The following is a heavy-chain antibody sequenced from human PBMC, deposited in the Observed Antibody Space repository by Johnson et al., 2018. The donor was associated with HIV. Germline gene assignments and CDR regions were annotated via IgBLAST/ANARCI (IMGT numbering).Heavy chain of an antibody. D-gene: IGHD2-21*02. Sequence: QVLLVESGGGVVQPGRSLRLSCTASGFTFSNYAMHWVRQAPGKGLEWVTLISHDGNNKYYGDSVKGRITISRDNSKNTLFLQMSSLRAEDTAVYYCARAHFPYCGGDCYSFAFDIWGQGTMVTVSS. CDR2: ISHDGNNK. CDR3: ARAHFPYCGGDCYSFAFDI. J-gene: IGHJ3*02. CDR1: GFTFSNYA. V-gene: IGHV3-30-3*01.